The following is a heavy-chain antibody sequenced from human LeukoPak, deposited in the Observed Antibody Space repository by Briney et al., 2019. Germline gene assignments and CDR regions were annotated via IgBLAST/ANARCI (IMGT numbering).Heavy chain of an antibody. Sequence: ASVKVSCKASGYTFTRYYMHWVRQAPAQGREWMGWINPNRGGTNYAQKFQGRVTMTRDTSISTAYMELSRLRSDDTAVYYCGRAYSGSYYEGYWGQGTLVTVSS. J-gene: IGHJ4*02. CDR1: GYTFTRYY. CDR2: INPNRGGT. CDR3: GRAYSGSYYEGY. V-gene: IGHV1-2*02. D-gene: IGHD1-26*01.